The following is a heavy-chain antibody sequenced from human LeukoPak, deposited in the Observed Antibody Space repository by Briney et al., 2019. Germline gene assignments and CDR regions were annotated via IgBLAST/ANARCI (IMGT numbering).Heavy chain of an antibody. CDR2: IYYSGST. CDR1: GGSIGSYY. D-gene: IGHD3-22*01. V-gene: IGHV4-59*01. J-gene: IGHJ4*02. Sequence: SETLSLTCAVSGGSIGSYYWSWVRQPPGKGLEWIGYIYYSGSTNYNPSLKSRVTISVDTSKNQFSLKLSSVTAADTAVYYCARGSKDDSSGYYSDYWGQGTLVTVSS. CDR3: ARGSKDDSSGYYSDY.